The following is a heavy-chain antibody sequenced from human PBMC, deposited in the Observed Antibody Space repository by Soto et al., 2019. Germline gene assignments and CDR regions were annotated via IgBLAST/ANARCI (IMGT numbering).Heavy chain of an antibody. V-gene: IGHV3-23*01. J-gene: IGHJ5*01. Sequence: PGGSLRLSCEASGFTFSRYAMSWVRQAPGKGLEWVSTFRGPGGGTYYANYVKGRFTISRDNFKSALYLQMNSLRAEDTAVYYCAKGKISTTTYTSFDSWGRGTLVTVSS. CDR1: GFTFSRYA. CDR3: AKGKISTTTYTSFDS. CDR2: FRGPGGGT. D-gene: IGHD1-26*01.